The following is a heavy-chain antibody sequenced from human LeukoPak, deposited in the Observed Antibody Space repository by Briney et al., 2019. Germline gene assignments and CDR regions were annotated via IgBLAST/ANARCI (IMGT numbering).Heavy chain of an antibody. CDR2: ISSSSSYI. CDR3: ARDESLAYSYGPRTGDY. D-gene: IGHD5-18*01. J-gene: IGHJ4*02. CDR1: GFTFSSYS. V-gene: IGHV3-21*01. Sequence: GGSLRLSCAASGFTFSSYSMNWVRQAPGKGLEWVSSISSSSSYIYYADSVKGRFTISRDNAKNSLYLQMNSLRAEDTAVYYCARDESLAYSYGPRTGDYWGQGTLVTVSS.